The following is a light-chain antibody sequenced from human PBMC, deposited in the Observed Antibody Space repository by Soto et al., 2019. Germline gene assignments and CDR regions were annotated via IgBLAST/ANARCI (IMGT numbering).Light chain of an antibody. CDR1: QSASTW. CDR3: QQYNMYPYT. CDR2: DAS. J-gene: IGKJ2*01. V-gene: IGKV1-5*01. Sequence: DILMTQSPSTLSASVGDRVTITCRASQSASTWLAWYQQKPGKAPKLLIYDASILQGGVPLRFSGSGSGTEFTLTISSLQSEDCATYYCQQYNMYPYTFGQGTKLE.